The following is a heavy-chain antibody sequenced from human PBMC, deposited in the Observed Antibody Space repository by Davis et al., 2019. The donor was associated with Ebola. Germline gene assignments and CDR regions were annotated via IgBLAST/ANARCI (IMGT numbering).Heavy chain of an antibody. J-gene: IGHJ4*02. CDR3: AREIAVAGTECDY. D-gene: IGHD6-19*01. CDR2: ISRSSSTI. V-gene: IGHV3-48*02. Sequence: PGGSLRLSCVASGFTFSSYSMNWVRHAPGKGLEWVSYISRSSSTIYYAGSVKGRFTISRDNAKNSLYLQMNRLRDEDTAVYYCAREIAVAGTECDYWGQGTLVTVSS. CDR1: GFTFSSYS.